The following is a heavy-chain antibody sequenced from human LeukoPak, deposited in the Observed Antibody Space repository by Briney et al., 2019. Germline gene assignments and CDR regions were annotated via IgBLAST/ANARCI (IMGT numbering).Heavy chain of an antibody. CDR2: IYYSGST. Sequence: SETLSLTCTVSGGSISSSTYYWGWVRQPPGKGLEWIGSIYYSGSTYYNPSLKSRVSISIDTSKNQFSLNLRSVTAADTAVYYCASRAAGAFDYWGQGTLVTVSS. CDR3: ASRAAGAFDY. D-gene: IGHD6-13*01. CDR1: GGSISSSTYY. V-gene: IGHV4-39*01. J-gene: IGHJ4*02.